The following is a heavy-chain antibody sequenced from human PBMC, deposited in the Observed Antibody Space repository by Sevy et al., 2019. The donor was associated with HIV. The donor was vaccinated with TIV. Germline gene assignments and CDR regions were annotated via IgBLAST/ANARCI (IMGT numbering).Heavy chain of an antibody. CDR1: GFPFSSYS. CDR3: ARDSGIYHAFDL. D-gene: IGHD1-26*01. J-gene: IGHJ3*01. CDR2: IGSDGETT. V-gene: IGHV3-64*01. Sequence: GGSLRLSCAASGFPFSSYSFYWVRQAPGKGLEYVSAIGSDGETTLYASSVKGRFTISRDNSKNTVFLQMGRLRSENMGVYYGARDSGIYHAFDLWGRGTMVTVSS.